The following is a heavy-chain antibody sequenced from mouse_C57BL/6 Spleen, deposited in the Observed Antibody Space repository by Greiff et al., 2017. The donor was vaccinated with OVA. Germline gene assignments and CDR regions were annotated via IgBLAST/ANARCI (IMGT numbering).Heavy chain of an antibody. CDR1: GYAFSSSW. Sequence: QVQLQQSGPELVKPGASVKISCKASGYAFSSSWMNWVKQRPGKGLEWIGRIYPGDGDTNYNGKFKGKATLTADKSSSTAYMQLSSLTSEDSAVYFCARYYGSSDWYFEFWGTGTTVTVSS. CDR3: ARYYGSSDWYFEF. CDR2: IYPGDGDT. D-gene: IGHD1-1*01. J-gene: IGHJ1*03. V-gene: IGHV1-82*01.